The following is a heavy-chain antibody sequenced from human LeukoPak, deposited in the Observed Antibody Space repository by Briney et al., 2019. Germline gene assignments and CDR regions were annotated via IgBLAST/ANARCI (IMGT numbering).Heavy chain of an antibody. Sequence: SETLSLTCTVSGDSISNYYWSWLRQPAGKGLEWIGRIYTTGSTNYNPSLKSRVTMSVDTSKNQFSLKLSSVTAADTAVYYCARGPPDCSSTSCYAFDAFDIWGQGTMVTVSS. J-gene: IGHJ3*02. D-gene: IGHD2-2*01. CDR1: GDSISNYY. V-gene: IGHV4-4*07. CDR3: ARGPPDCSSTSCYAFDAFDI. CDR2: IYTTGST.